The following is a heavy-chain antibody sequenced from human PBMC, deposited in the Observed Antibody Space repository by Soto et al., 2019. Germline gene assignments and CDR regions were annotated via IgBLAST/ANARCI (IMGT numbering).Heavy chain of an antibody. V-gene: IGHV4-39*01. CDR1: GGSISSSSYY. J-gene: IGHJ6*03. CDR2: IYYSGST. Sequence: QLQLQESGPGLVKPSETLSLTCTVSGGSISSSSYYWGWIRQPPGKGLEWIGSIYYSGSTYYNPSLKSRVTISVDTSKNQFALKLSSVTAADTAVYYCARLYATLAARLPNNYYYYYYMDVWGKGTTVTVSS. CDR3: ARLYATLAARLPNNYYYYYYMDV. D-gene: IGHD6-6*01.